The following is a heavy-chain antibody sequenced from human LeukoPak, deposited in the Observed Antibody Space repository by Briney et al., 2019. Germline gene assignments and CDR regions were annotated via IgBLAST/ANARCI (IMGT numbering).Heavy chain of an antibody. V-gene: IGHV4-4*09. CDR1: GGSISSYY. Sequence: ETLSLTCTVSGGSISSYYWRWIRQPPGKGLEWIGYIYTSGSTNYNPSLKSRVIISVDTSKNQFSLKLSSVTAADTAVYYCARSGSVYESFDYWGQGTLVTVSS. CDR2: IYTSGST. J-gene: IGHJ4*02. CDR3: ARSGSVYESFDY. D-gene: IGHD1-26*01.